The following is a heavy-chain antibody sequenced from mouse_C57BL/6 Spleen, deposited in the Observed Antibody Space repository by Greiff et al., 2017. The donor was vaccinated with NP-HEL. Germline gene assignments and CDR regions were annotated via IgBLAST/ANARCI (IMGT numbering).Heavy chain of an antibody. V-gene: IGHV3-8*01. CDR3: ARSPHYYGSSYWYFDV. D-gene: IGHD1-1*01. CDR1: GYSITSDY. J-gene: IGHJ1*03. CDR2: ISYSGST. Sequence: DVKLVESGPGLAKPSQTLSLTCSVTGYSITSDYWNWIRKFPGNKLEYMGYISYSGSTYYNPSLKSRISITRDTSKNQYYLQLNSVTTEDTATYYCARSPHYYGSSYWYFDVWGTGTTVTVSS.